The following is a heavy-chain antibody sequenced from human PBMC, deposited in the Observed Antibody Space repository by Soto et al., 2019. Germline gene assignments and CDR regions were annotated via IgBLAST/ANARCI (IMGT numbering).Heavy chain of an antibody. Sequence: TLALTCTVSGDSISSYYWSWIRQPAGKGLEWIGRIYSSGSTNYNPSLKSRVSMSVDTSKNQFSLKLSSVTAADTAVYYCARDSQKVGTTRLYFGLWGRGTLVTVS. CDR2: IYSSGST. CDR1: GDSISSYY. V-gene: IGHV4-4*07. CDR3: ARDSQKVGTTRLYFGL. D-gene: IGHD1-26*01. J-gene: IGHJ2*01.